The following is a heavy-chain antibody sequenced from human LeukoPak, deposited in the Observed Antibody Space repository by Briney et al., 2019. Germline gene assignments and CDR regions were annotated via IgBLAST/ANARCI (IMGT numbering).Heavy chain of an antibody. D-gene: IGHD3-10*01. Sequence: SETLSLTCAVYGGSFSGYYWSWIRQPPGKGLEWIGEINHSGSTNYNPSLKSRVTMSVDTSKNQFSLKLSSVTAADTAVYYCARVADGSGSYWFDPWGQGTLVTVSS. CDR1: GGSFSGYY. V-gene: IGHV4-34*01. J-gene: IGHJ5*02. CDR3: ARVADGSGSYWFDP. CDR2: INHSGST.